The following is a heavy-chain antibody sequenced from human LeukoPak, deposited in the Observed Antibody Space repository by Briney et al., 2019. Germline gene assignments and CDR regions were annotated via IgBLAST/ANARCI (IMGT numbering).Heavy chain of an antibody. CDR1: GFTFSTFP. J-gene: IGHJ6*03. Sequence: GGSLRLSCEASGFTFSTFPMHWVRQTPDKGLEWVAVISDDGRDIYYADSVKGRFTISRDNPKNTLYLQMNSLSPEDTAVVYCARVGRVSIYPSYMDVWGKGTTVTVSS. D-gene: IGHD6-6*01. CDR2: ISDDGRDI. CDR3: ARVGRVSIYPSYMDV. V-gene: IGHV3-30*04.